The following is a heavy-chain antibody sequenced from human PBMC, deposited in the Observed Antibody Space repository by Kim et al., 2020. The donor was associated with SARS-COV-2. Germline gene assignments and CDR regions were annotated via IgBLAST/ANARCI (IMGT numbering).Heavy chain of an antibody. V-gene: IGHV1-69*02. J-gene: IGHJ4*02. D-gene: IGHD6-19*01. CDR3: ASPGEDSGWHFDFDY. Sequence: QQFQGRVTITADKSTSTAYMELSSLRSEDTAVYYCASPGEDSGWHFDFDYWGQGTLVTVSS.